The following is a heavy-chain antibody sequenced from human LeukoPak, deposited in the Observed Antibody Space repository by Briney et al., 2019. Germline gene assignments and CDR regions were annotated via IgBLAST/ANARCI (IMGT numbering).Heavy chain of an antibody. J-gene: IGHJ4*02. D-gene: IGHD3-9*01. CDR1: GGSISSTTYY. CDR2: IYYSGST. V-gene: IGHV4-39*02. Sequence: SETLSLTCNVSGGSISSTTYYWGWIRQPPGKGLEWIGSIYYSGSTYYNPSLKSRVTISLDTSKNHFSLKLNSVTATDTAVYYCARTYYDILTGYNPYFDYWGQGILVTVS. CDR3: ARTYYDILTGYNPYFDY.